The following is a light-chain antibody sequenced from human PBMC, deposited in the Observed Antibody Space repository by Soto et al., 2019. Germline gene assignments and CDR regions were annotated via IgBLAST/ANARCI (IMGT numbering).Light chain of an antibody. V-gene: IGKV3-20*01. CDR2: ETS. CDR3: QQYGSSLYT. J-gene: IGKJ2*01. Sequence: EIVLTQSPGTLSLSPGERATLSCRASQSVSSSYLAWYRQKPGQAPRLLIFETSSRATGIPDRFSGSGSGADFTLTISRLEPEDFAVYYCQQYGSSLYTFGQGTKLEI. CDR1: QSVSSSY.